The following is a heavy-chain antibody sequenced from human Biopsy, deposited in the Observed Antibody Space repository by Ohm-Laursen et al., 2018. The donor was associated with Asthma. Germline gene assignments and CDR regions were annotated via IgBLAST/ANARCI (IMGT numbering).Heavy chain of an antibody. CDR2: ISSSSSTI. CDR3: ARMITIFGVVSRGMDV. CDR1: GFTFSDHY. V-gene: IGHV3-48*02. D-gene: IGHD3-3*01. Sequence: SLRLSCTASGFTFSDHYMNWVRQAPGKGLEWVSYISSSSSTIYYADSVKGRFTISRDNAKNSLYLQMNSLRDEDTAVYYCARMITIFGVVSRGMDVWGQGTTVTVSS. J-gene: IGHJ6*02.